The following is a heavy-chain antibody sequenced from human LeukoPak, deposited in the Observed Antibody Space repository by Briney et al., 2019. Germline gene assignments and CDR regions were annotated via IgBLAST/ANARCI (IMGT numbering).Heavy chain of an antibody. CDR1: VGSISSYY. Sequence: SETLSLTCTVSVGSISSYYWSWIRQPPGKGLEWIGYIYYSGSTNYNPSLKSRVTTSVDTSKNQFSLKLSSVTAADTAVYYCARDRWVGWFGSMRDLDAFDIWGQGTMVTVSS. J-gene: IGHJ3*02. D-gene: IGHD3-10*01. CDR2: IYYSGST. V-gene: IGHV4-59*01. CDR3: ARDRWVGWFGSMRDLDAFDI.